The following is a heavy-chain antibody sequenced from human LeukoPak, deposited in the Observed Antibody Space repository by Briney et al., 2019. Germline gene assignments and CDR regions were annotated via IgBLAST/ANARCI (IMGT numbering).Heavy chain of an antibody. Sequence: GGSLRLSCAASGFTFSSYWMHWVRQAPGKGLVWVSRINSDGSSTSYADSVKGRFTISRDNAKNTLYLQMNSLRAEDTAVYYCARDQREYQLLPPMDVWGQGTTVTVSS. CDR3: ARDQREYQLLPPMDV. CDR2: INSDGSST. J-gene: IGHJ6*02. CDR1: GFTFSSYW. D-gene: IGHD2-2*01. V-gene: IGHV3-74*01.